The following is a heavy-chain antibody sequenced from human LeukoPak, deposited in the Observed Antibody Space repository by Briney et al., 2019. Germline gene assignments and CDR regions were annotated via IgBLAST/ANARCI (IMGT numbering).Heavy chain of an antibody. J-gene: IGHJ4*02. Sequence: EASVKVSCKASGYTFTGYYMHWVRQAPGQGLEWMGIINPSGGSTSYAQKFQGRVTMTRDTSTSTVYMELSSLRSEDTAVYYCARGVAVLLWFGEASFDYWGQGTLVTVSS. CDR3: ARGVAVLLWFGEASFDY. CDR2: INPSGGST. D-gene: IGHD3-10*01. V-gene: IGHV1-46*01. CDR1: GYTFTGYY.